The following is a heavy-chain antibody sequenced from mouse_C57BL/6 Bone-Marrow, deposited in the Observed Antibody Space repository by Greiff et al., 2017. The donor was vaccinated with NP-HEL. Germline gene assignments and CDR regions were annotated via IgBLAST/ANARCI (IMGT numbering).Heavy chain of an antibody. Sequence: EVKLQESGPELVKPGASVKISCKASGYSFTGYYMNWVKQSPEKSLEWIGEINPSTGGTTYNQKFKAKATLTVDKSSSTAYMQLKSLTSEDSAVYYCASLYYGNYWGQGTTLTVSS. J-gene: IGHJ2*01. D-gene: IGHD2-1*01. CDR2: INPSTGGT. V-gene: IGHV1-42*01. CDR3: ASLYYGNY. CDR1: GYSFTGYY.